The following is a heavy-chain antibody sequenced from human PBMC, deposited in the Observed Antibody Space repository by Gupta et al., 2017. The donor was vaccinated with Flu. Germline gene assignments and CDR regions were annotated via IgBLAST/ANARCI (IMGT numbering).Heavy chain of an antibody. V-gene: IGHV3-33*01. J-gene: IGHJ4*02. D-gene: IGHD3-10*01. CDR3: ARSSSVPGPIEY. CDR1: GFTFSRSG. Sequence: QEQLVESGGGVVQPGRSLTVSCAASGFTFSRSGMLWVRQAPGKGLEWVALIWYDGSNKSYADSVKGRFTISRDNSKNTLYFQMNSLRADDTAVYYCARSSSVPGPIEYWGQGTLVTVSS. CDR2: IWYDGSNK.